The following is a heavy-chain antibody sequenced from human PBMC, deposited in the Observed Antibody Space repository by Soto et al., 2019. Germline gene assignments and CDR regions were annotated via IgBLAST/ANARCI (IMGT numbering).Heavy chain of an antibody. CDR2: IIPIFGTA. Sequence: SVKVSCKSSGCTFSSYAISWVRQAPGQGLEWMGGIIPIFGTANYAQKFQGRVTITADKSTRTAYMELSSLRSEDTAVYYCARDRVDYGDYVSLDYWGQGTLVTVS. D-gene: IGHD4-17*01. J-gene: IGHJ4*02. CDR3: ARDRVDYGDYVSLDY. V-gene: IGHV1-69*06. CDR1: GCTFSSYA.